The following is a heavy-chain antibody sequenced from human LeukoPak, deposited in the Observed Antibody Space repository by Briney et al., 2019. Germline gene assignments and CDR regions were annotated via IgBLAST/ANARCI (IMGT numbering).Heavy chain of an antibody. Sequence: PGESLKISCKGSGYSFTNYWIGWVRQMPGKGLEWMGIIYPDDSDTRCSPSFQGQVTFSADKSISTAYLQWSSLKASDTAMYYCAIANWGSSFFDLWGRGTLVTVSS. V-gene: IGHV5-51*01. CDR3: AIANWGSSFFDL. CDR2: IYPDDSDT. J-gene: IGHJ2*01. CDR1: GYSFTNYW. D-gene: IGHD7-27*01.